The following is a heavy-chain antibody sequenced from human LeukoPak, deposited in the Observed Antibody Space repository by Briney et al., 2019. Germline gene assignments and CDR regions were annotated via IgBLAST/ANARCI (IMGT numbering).Heavy chain of an antibody. CDR2: VSGSGGRT. J-gene: IGHJ4*02. D-gene: IGHD6-13*01. Sequence: GGSLRLSCAASGFTFSNYAMTWVRQAPGKGLEWVSAVSGSGGRTNYADSVKGRFTTSRDNSKNTLYLQMNSLRAEDTAVYYCAKIPAPIPAAVNFDYWGQGTLVTVSS. V-gene: IGHV3-23*01. CDR3: AKIPAPIPAAVNFDY. CDR1: GFTFSNYA.